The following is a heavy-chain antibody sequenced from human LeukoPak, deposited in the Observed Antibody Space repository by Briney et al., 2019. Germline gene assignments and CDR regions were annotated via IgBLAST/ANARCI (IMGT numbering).Heavy chain of an antibody. CDR3: AKGGYYYDNSAYLFDY. CDR1: GFTFSNYA. J-gene: IGHJ4*02. D-gene: IGHD3-22*01. CDR2: ISESGDST. Sequence: PGGPLRLSCAASGFTFSNYAMSWVRQAPGKGLEWVSGISESGDSTYYADSVKGRFTISRDNSKNTLSLLMNSLRAEDTAVYYCAKGGYYYDNSAYLFDYWGQGTLVTVSS. V-gene: IGHV3-23*01.